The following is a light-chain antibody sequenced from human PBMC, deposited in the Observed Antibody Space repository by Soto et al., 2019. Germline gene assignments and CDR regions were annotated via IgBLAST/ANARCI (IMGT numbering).Light chain of an antibody. V-gene: IGKV3-15*01. J-gene: IGKJ1*01. CDR3: HQHNTWLAT. CDR1: QSVSRN. Sequence: EMVMTQSPATLSVSPGERATLSCRASQSVSRNLAWYQQKPGQTPRLLIYGASTRVTGIPARFSGGGSGTEFHLPISSLQSEDFAVSYCHQHNTWLATFGRGTKVEIK. CDR2: GAS.